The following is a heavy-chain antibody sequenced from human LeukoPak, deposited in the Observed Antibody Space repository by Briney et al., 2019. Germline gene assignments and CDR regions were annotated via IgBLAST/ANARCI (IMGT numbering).Heavy chain of an antibody. D-gene: IGHD6-13*01. V-gene: IGHV3-48*04. J-gene: IGHJ4*02. CDR1: GFTFSSYS. CDR3: ARDRSLVQGENSFDY. Sequence: GGSLRLSCAASGFTFSSYSMNWVRQAPGKGLEWVSYISSSSSTIYYADSVKGRFTISRDNAKNSLYLQMNSLRAEDTAVYYCARDRSLVQGENSFDYWGQGTLVTVSS. CDR2: ISSSSSTI.